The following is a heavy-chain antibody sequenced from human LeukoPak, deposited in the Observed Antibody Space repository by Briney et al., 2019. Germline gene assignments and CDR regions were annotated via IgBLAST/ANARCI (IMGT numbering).Heavy chain of an antibody. J-gene: IGHJ5*02. CDR2: IYPGDSDT. CDR3: ARYKAAANNNWFDP. Sequence: GESLKISCQGSGYSFTSYWISWVRQMPGKGLEWMGIIYPGDSDTRCSPSFQGQVTISADKSISTAYLQWSSLKASDTAMYYCARYKAAANNNWFDPWGQGTLVTVSS. D-gene: IGHD6-13*01. V-gene: IGHV5-51*01. CDR1: GYSFTSYW.